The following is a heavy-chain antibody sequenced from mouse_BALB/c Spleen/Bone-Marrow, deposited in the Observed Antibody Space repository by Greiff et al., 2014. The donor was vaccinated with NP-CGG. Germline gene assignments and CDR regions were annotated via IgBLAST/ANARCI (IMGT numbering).Heavy chain of an antibody. D-gene: IGHD1-1*01. CDR3: ARSLRWYFDV. Sequence: VKLVESGAELARPGASVKMSCKASGYTFTSYTMHWVKQRPGQGLEWIGYINPSSGYTNYNQKFKDKATFTADKSSSTAYMQLSSLTSEDSAVYYCARSLRWYFDVWGAGTTVTVSS. J-gene: IGHJ1*01. V-gene: IGHV1-4*01. CDR1: GYTFTSYT. CDR2: INPSSGYT.